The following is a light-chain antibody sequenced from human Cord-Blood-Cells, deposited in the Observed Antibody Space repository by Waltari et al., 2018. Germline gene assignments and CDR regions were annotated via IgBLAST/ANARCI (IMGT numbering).Light chain of an antibody. Sequence: QSVLTQPPSVSGAPGQRVTISCTGSSSNIGAGYDVHWYQQLPGTAPKLLSYGNSNRTSGVPDRFSGSKSGTSASLAITGLQAEDEADYYCQSYDSSLRGVFGTGTKVTVL. V-gene: IGLV1-40*01. CDR3: QSYDSSLRGV. J-gene: IGLJ1*01. CDR2: GNS. CDR1: SSNIGAGYD.